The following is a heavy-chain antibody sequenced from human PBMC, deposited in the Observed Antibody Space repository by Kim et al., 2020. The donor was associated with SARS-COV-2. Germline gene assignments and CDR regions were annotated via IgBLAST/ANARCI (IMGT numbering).Heavy chain of an antibody. D-gene: IGHD3-10*01. CDR1: GGSISSGGYS. CDR3: ARATYGSGSLFDY. J-gene: IGHJ4*02. CDR2: IYHSGST. V-gene: IGHV4-30-2*01. Sequence: SETLSLTCAVSGGSISSGGYSWSWIRQPPGKGLEWIGYIYHSGSTYYNPSLKSRVTISVDRSKNQFSLKLSSVTAADTAVYYCARATYGSGSLFDYWGQGTLVTVSS.